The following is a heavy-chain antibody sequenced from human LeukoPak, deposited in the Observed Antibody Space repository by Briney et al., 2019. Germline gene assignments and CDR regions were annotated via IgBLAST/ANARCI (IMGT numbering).Heavy chain of an antibody. CDR1: GFAFSNYA. CDR3: AKDGGGLIYYYDSSGYYDY. Sequence: PGGSLRLSCAASGFAFSNYAINWVRQAPGKGLEWVAAISNTGGITLYADSAKGRFSISRDNSRGTLYLQVYSLRAEDTAVYFCAKDGGGLIYYYDSSGYYDYWGQGTLVTVSS. D-gene: IGHD3-22*01. CDR2: ISNTGGIT. J-gene: IGHJ4*02. V-gene: IGHV3-23*01.